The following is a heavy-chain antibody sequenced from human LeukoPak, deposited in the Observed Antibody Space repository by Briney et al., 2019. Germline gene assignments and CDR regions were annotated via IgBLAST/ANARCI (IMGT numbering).Heavy chain of an antibody. Sequence: PSETLSLTCTVSGASISSSYWSWIRQPPGKRLEWIGYIDYSGSTNYNPSLKSRVTISVDTSKNQVSLNLNSVTAADTAVYYCTRASGVGYSYGNSNYWGQGTLVTVSS. J-gene: IGHJ4*02. CDR2: IDYSGST. CDR1: GASISSSY. CDR3: TRASGVGYSYGNSNY. D-gene: IGHD5-18*01. V-gene: IGHV4-59*01.